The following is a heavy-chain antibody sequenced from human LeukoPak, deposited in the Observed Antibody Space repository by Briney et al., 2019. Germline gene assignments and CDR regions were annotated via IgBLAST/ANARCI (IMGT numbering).Heavy chain of an antibody. CDR3: VKGWSAVAGTGLDY. D-gene: IGHD6-19*01. CDR2: ISGSGGST. V-gene: IGHV3-23*01. Sequence: PGGSLRLSCAASGFTFSSYAMSWVRQAPGKGLEWVSAISGSGGSTYYADSVKGRFTISRDNSKNTLYLQMSSLRAEDTAVYYCVKGWSAVAGTGLDYWGQGTLVTVSS. J-gene: IGHJ4*02. CDR1: GFTFSSYA.